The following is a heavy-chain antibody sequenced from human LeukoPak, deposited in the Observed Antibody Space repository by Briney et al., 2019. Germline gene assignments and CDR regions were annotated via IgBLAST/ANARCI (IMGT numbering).Heavy chain of an antibody. CDR2: ISGSGGST. D-gene: IGHD6-19*01. Sequence: GGSLRLSCAASGFTFSSYAMSWVCQAPGKRLEWVSAISGSGGSTYYADSVKGRFTISRDNSKNTLYLQMNSLRAEDTAVYYCAKGSSGWYRAAFDYWGQGTLVTVSS. CDR3: AKGSSGWYRAAFDY. CDR1: GFTFSSYA. V-gene: IGHV3-23*01. J-gene: IGHJ4*02.